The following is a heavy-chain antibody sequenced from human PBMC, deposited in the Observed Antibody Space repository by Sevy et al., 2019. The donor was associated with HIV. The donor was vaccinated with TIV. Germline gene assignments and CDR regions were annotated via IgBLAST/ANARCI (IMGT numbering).Heavy chain of an antibody. CDR3: ARGSIFVASDERTPPFDF. CDR1: GFTFDTYS. D-gene: IGHD3-3*02. V-gene: IGHV3-30*04. CDR2: ISYDGVNK. J-gene: IGHJ4*02. Sequence: GGSLRLSCSVSGFTFDTYSFHWVRQAPGMGLEWVSVISYDGVNKYYADSVRGRFTISRDNSKSTLYLQMNNLRAGDTGVYYCARGSIFVASDERTPPFDFWGQGTLVTVSS.